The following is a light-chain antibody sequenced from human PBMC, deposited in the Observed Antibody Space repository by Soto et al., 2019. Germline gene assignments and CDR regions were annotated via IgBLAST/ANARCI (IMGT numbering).Light chain of an antibody. CDR1: SSDVGGYNY. J-gene: IGLJ1*01. V-gene: IGLV2-14*01. Sequence: QSVLTQPASVSGSPGQSITISCTGTSSDVGGYNYVSWYQHHPGKAPKLMIYEVTNRPSAVSIRFSGSKSGTTASLTISGLLAEDEADYYCLSFTSSFTYIFGTGTKVTV. CDR3: LSFTSSFTYI. CDR2: EVT.